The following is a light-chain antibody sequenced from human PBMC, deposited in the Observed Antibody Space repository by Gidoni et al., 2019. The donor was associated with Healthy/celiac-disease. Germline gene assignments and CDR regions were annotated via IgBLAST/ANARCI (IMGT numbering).Light chain of an antibody. CDR2: AAS. CDR1: QGISSY. Sequence: IPMTQIPSFLSPSVGDRVTITCRASQGISSYLAWYQQKPGKAPKLLIYAASTLQSGVPSRFSGSGSGTEFTLTISSLQPEDFATYYCQQLNSYLFTFGPGTKVDIK. V-gene: IGKV1-9*01. J-gene: IGKJ3*01. CDR3: QQLNSYLFT.